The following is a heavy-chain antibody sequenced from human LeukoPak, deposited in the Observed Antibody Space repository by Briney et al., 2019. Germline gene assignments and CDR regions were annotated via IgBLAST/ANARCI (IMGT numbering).Heavy chain of an antibody. J-gene: IGHJ4*02. V-gene: IGHV4-4*09. CDR3: ARHRSYYDFDY. Sequence: PSETLSLTCTVSGGSISSYYWSWIRQPPGKGLEWIGYIYTSGSTNYNPSLRSRVTISVDTSKNQFSLKLSSVTAADTDVYYCARHRSYYDFDYWGQGTLVTVSS. CDR1: GGSISSYY. D-gene: IGHD1-26*01. CDR2: IYTSGST.